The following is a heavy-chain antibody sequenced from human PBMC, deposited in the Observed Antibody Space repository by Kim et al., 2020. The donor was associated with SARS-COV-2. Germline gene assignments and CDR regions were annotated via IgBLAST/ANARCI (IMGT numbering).Heavy chain of an antibody. J-gene: IGHJ6*02. V-gene: IGHV3-30*04. D-gene: IGHD3-10*01. CDR2: ISYDGSNK. CDR1: GFTFSSYA. CDR3: AREFGSGYYYGMDV. Sequence: GGSLRLSCAASGFTFSSYAMHWVRQAPGKGLEWVAVISYDGSNKYYADSVKGRFTISRDNSKNTLYLQMNSLRAEDTAVYYCAREFGSGYYYGMDVWGQGTTVTVSS.